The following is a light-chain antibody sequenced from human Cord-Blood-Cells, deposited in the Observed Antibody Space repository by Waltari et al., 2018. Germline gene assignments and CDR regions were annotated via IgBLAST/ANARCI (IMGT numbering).Light chain of an antibody. CDR1: QSISSY. J-gene: IGKJ1*01. Sequence: DIQMTQSPSSLSASVGDRVTITCRASQSISSYLNWYQQKPGKAPKLLIYAASSLQSGVPSRFSGSGSGTDFTLTINSLQPEDFATYYCQQSYSTPGIGTFGQGTKVEIK. CDR3: QQSYSTPGIGT. V-gene: IGKV1-39*01. CDR2: AAS.